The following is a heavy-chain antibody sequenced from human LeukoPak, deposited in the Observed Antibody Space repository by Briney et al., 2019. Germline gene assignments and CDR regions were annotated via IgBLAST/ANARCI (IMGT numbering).Heavy chain of an antibody. Sequence: GRSLRLSCAASGFTFDDYAMHWVRQAPGKGLEWVSGISWNSGSIGYADSVKGRFTISRDNAKNSLYLQMNSLRAEDTALYYCAKDALYYYDIRAPGWFDPWGQGTLVTVSS. CDR2: ISWNSGSI. CDR3: AKDALYYYDIRAPGWFDP. CDR1: GFTFDDYA. V-gene: IGHV3-9*01. D-gene: IGHD3-22*01. J-gene: IGHJ5*02.